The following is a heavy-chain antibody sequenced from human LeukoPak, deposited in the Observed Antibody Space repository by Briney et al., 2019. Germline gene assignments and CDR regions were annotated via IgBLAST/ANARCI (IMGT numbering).Heavy chain of an antibody. CDR2: ISSSGSTI. CDR1: GFTFSDYY. D-gene: IGHD6-13*01. J-gene: IGHJ6*02. Sequence: PGGSLTLSCAASGFTFSDYYMSWIRQAPGKGLEWVSYISSSGSTIYYADSVKGRFTISRDNAKNSLYLHMNSLRADDTAVYYCAGDIAAAGTVLYYYYGMDVWGQGTTVTVSS. CDR3: AGDIAAAGTVLYYYYGMDV. V-gene: IGHV3-11*01.